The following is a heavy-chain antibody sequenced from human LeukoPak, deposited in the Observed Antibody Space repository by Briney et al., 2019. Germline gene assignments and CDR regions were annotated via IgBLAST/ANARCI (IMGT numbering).Heavy chain of an antibody. V-gene: IGHV3-33*01. CDR2: IWSDGSTK. J-gene: IGHJ4*02. D-gene: IGHD2/OR15-2a*01. Sequence: GGSLRLSCATSGFTFSSNGMHWVRQAPGKGLEWVAVIWSDGSTKYYADSIKGRFTISRDNSKNTLYLQMNSLTAEDTAVYYCARELSPAVKFYFDSWGQGTQVTVSS. CDR1: GFTFSSNG. CDR3: ARELSPAVKFYFDS.